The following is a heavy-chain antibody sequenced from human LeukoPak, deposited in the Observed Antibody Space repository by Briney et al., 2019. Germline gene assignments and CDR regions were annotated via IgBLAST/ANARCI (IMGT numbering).Heavy chain of an antibody. CDR2: IYYSGST. D-gene: IGHD3-22*01. V-gene: IGHV4-30-4*01. CDR3: ARGSPYDSSGSDY. Sequence: SETLSLTCTVSGGSISSGDYYWRWIRQPPGKGLEWIGYIYYSGSTYYNPSLKSRVTISVDTSKNQFSLKLSSVTAADTAVYYCARGSPYDSSGSDYWGQGTLVTVSS. CDR1: GGSISSGDYY. J-gene: IGHJ4*02.